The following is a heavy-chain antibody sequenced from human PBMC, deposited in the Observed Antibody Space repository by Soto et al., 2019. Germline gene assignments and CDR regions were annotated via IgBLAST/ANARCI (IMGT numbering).Heavy chain of an antibody. V-gene: IGHV4-34*01. J-gene: IGHJ4*02. D-gene: IGHD2-2*01. CDR3: ARVVPALSYLFDY. CDR1: GGSFSGYY. CDR2: INHSGST. Sequence: QVQLQQWGAGLLKPSETLSLTCAVYGGSFSGYYWSWIRQPPGKGLEWIGEINHSGSTNYNPSLKSRVTISVDTSKNQFSLKLSSVTAADTAVYYCARVVPALSYLFDYWGQGTLVTVSS.